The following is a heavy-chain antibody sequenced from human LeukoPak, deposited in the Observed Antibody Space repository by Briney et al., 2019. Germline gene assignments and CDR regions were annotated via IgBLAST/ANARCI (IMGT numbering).Heavy chain of an antibody. J-gene: IGHJ4*02. Sequence: SETLSLTCAVYGGSFSGYYWSWIRQPPGKGLEWIGEINHSGSTNYNPSLKSRVTISVDTSKNQFSLKLSSVTAADTAVYYCARAYRMYSSSWYRYWGQGTLVTVSS. V-gene: IGHV4-34*01. CDR1: GGSFSGYY. CDR2: INHSGST. CDR3: ARAYRMYSSSWYRY. D-gene: IGHD6-13*01.